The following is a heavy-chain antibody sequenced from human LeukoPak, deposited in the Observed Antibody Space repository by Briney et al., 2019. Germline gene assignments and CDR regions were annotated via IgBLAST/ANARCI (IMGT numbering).Heavy chain of an antibody. Sequence: SETLSLTCTVSGGSISSYYWSWIRQPPGKGLEWIGYIYYSGSTNYNPSLKSRVTISVDTSKNQFSLKLTSVTAADTAVYYCAPPPYYYEANGYSVAWGQGTLVTVSS. CDR3: APPPYYYEANGYSVA. J-gene: IGHJ5*02. CDR2: IYYSGST. CDR1: GGSISSYY. V-gene: IGHV4-59*01. D-gene: IGHD3-22*01.